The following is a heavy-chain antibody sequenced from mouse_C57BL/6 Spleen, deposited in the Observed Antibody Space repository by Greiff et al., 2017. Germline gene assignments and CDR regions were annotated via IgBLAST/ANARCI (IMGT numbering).Heavy chain of an antibody. CDR2: IRNKANGYTT. Sequence: EVQRVESGGGLVQPGGSLSLSCAASGFSFTDYYMSWVRQPPGKALEWLGFIRNKANGYTTEYSASVKGRFNISRDNSQSILYLQMNALRAEDSATYYCAINYAMDYWGQGTSVTVSS. V-gene: IGHV7-3*01. CDR3: AINYAMDY. J-gene: IGHJ4*01. CDR1: GFSFTDYY.